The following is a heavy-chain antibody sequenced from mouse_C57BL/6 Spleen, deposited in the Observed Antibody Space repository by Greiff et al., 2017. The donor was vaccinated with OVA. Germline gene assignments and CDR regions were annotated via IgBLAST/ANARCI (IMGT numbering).Heavy chain of an antibody. D-gene: IGHD3-3*01. CDR1: GYTFTSYW. Sequence: VQLQQPGAELVMPGASVKLSCKASGYTFTSYWMHWVKQRPGQGLEWIGEIDPSDSYTNYNQKFKGKSTLTVDKSSSTAYMQLSSLTSEDSAGYYCARGRGRGFAYWGQGTLVTVSA. CDR2: IDPSDSYT. CDR3: ARGRGRGFAY. J-gene: IGHJ3*01. V-gene: IGHV1-69*01.